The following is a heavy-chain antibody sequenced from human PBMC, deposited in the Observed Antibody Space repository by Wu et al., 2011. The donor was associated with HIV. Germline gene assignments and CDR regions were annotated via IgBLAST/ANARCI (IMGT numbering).Heavy chain of an antibody. V-gene: IGHV1-2*02. J-gene: IGHJ4*02. CDR2: IIPKNGDT. Sequence: QVHLVQSGAEVKTPGSSVKVSCKASGDSLTKYAFSWVRQAPGQGLEWMGGIIPKNGDTKYEQQFQGRVAMTRDTSFSTAYMELSTLGSDDTAVYYCARSRTDYGTRYLDYWGQGTLVTVSS. CDR3: ARSRTDYGTRYLDY. D-gene: IGHD4-17*01. CDR1: GDSLTKYA.